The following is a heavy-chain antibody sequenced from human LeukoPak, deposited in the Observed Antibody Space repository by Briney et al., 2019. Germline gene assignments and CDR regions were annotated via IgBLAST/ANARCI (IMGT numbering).Heavy chain of an antibody. CDR1: GGSISRYY. D-gene: IGHD3-3*01. V-gene: IGHV4-59*01. CDR2: IYYTGRA. J-gene: IGHJ4*02. Sequence: PSETLSLTCTVSGGSISRYYWSWIRQPPGTGQEWIGYIYYTGRADYNPSLKSRVSMSVDTSKNQFSLRVNSMTAADTAVYYCARGDFWSGAPTDWGQGTLVTVSS. CDR3: ARGDFWSGAPTD.